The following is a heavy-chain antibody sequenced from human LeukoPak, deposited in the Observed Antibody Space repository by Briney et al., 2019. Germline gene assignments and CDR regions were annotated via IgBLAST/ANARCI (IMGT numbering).Heavy chain of an antibody. CDR3: AELGITMIGGV. Sequence: GGSLRLSCAASGFIFSNNAMHWVRQAPGKGLEWVSYISSSGSTIYYADSVKGRFTISRDNAKNSLYLQMNSLRAEDTAVYYCAELGITMIGGVWGKGTTVTISS. D-gene: IGHD3-10*02. J-gene: IGHJ6*04. CDR1: GFIFSNNA. CDR2: ISSSGSTI. V-gene: IGHV3-48*03.